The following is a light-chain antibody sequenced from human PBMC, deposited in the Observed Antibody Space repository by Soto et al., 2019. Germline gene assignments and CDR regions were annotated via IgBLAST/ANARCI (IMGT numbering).Light chain of an antibody. CDR3: SSYTVSSTWV. CDR1: NSDVGGYNY. V-gene: IGLV2-14*03. CDR2: DVS. J-gene: IGLJ3*02. Sequence: QSALTQPASVSGSPGQSITISCTGTNSDVGGYNYVSWYQQHPGRVPKLMIYDVSNRPSGVSSRFSGSKSGNTASLTISGLQAEDEADYYCSSYTVSSTWVFGGGTQLTVL.